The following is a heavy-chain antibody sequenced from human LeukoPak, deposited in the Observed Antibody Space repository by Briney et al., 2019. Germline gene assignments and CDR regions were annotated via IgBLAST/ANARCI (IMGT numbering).Heavy chain of an antibody. J-gene: IGHJ6*02. D-gene: IGHD3-10*01. Sequence: GASVKVSCKASGYTFTSYAMNWVRQAPGQGLEWMGGIIPIFGTANYAQKFQGRVTITTDESTSTAYMEVSSLRSEDTAVYYCARDRHGSGTYNYYGMDVWGQGTTVTVSS. V-gene: IGHV1-69*05. CDR1: GYTFTSYA. CDR3: ARDRHGSGTYNYYGMDV. CDR2: IIPIFGTA.